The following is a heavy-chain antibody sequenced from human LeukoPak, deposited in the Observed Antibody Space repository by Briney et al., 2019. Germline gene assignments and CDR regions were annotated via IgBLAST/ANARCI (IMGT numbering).Heavy chain of an antibody. V-gene: IGHV6-1*01. Sequence: PSQTLSLTCAISGDSVSSNRAIWNWIRQSPSRGLEWLGRTYYRSKWYNDYAVSVNSRTTINPDTSKNQFSLQLNSVTPEDTAVYYCVRSEEVSGSCFPDWGQGTLVIVSS. CDR1: GDSVSSNRAI. CDR3: VRSEEVSGSCFPD. CDR2: TYYRSKWYN. D-gene: IGHD1-26*01. J-gene: IGHJ4*02.